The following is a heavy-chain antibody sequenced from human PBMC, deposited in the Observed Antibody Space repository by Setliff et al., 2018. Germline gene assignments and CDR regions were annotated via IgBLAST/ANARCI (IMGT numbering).Heavy chain of an antibody. V-gene: IGHV4-61*10. Sequence: SETLSLTCIVSGGSVGSGSYYWSWIRQPAGKGLEWIGLIQSTGNTNYNPSLQSRVTISIDTSKNQFSLKLASVTAADTAVYYCGRVDFTMIQGVVGHWGQGTLVTVSS. CDR2: IQSTGNT. J-gene: IGHJ1*01. D-gene: IGHD3-10*01. CDR1: GGSVGSGSYY. CDR3: GRVDFTMIQGVVGH.